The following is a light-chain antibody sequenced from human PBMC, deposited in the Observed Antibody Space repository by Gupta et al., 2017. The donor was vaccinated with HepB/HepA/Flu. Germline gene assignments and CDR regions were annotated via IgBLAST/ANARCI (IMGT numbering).Light chain of an antibody. J-gene: IGKJ2*01. CDR1: QSLLHSNGYNY. Sequence: DIVMTQSPLSLPVTTGEPATISCRSSQSLLHSNGYNYLDWYLQKPGQSPQLLIYLGSSRASGVPDRISGSGSGTDFTLKISRVEAEDVGVYYCMQSLQTPRTFGQGTKMEIK. CDR3: MQSLQTPRT. CDR2: LGS. V-gene: IGKV2-28*01.